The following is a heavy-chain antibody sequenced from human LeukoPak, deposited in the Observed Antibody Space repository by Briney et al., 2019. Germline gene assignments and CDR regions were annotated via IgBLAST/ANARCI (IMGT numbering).Heavy chain of an antibody. V-gene: IGHV1-8*01. D-gene: IGHD3-3*01. J-gene: IGHJ5*02. CDR2: MNPNSGNT. CDR1: GYTFTSYD. Sequence: GASVKVSCKASGYTFTSYDINWVRQATGQGLEWMGWMNPNSGNTGYAQKFQGRVTMTRNTSISTAYMELSSMRSEDTAVYYCARGKIRFRKTYNWFDPWGQGTLVTVSS. CDR3: ARGKIRFRKTYNWFDP.